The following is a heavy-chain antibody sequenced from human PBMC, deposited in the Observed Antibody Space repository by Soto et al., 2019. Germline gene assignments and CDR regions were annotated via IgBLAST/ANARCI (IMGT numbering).Heavy chain of an antibody. V-gene: IGHV1-46*01. CDR2: INPNEGNT. CDR1: GYTFTTFY. J-gene: IGHJ4*02. Sequence: GASVKVSCKASGYTFTTFYVHWVRQAPGQGLEWMGVINPNEGNTAYAQKFQGRVTMTRDTSTSTVSMELSSLRSEDTAVYYCARLAAVTPPYYFDYWGQGTLVTVSS. D-gene: IGHD4-17*01. CDR3: ARLAAVTPPYYFDY.